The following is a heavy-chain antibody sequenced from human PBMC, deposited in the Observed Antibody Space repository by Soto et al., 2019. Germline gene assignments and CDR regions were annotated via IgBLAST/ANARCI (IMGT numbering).Heavy chain of an antibody. V-gene: IGHV3-21*01. D-gene: IGHD3-3*01. CDR2: ISSSSSYI. CDR1: GFTFSSYS. J-gene: IGHJ6*02. CDR3: ARNIYDFWSGLYHGMDV. Sequence: PGGSLRLSCAAPGFTFSSYSMNWVRQAPGKGLEWVSSISSSSSYIYYADSVKGRFTISRDNAKNSLYLQMNSLRAEDTAVCYCARNIYDFWSGLYHGMDVWGQGTTVTVSS.